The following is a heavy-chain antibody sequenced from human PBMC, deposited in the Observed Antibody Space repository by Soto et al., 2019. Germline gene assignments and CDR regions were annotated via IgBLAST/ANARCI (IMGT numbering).Heavy chain of an antibody. V-gene: IGHV4-4*07. D-gene: IGHD3-3*01. CDR2: VYSSGGT. Sequence: SETLSLTCTVSGDSMSRYYWTWIRQPAGKGLEWIGRVYSSGGTHYNPSLKSRVTISVDTSKNQFSLRLLSVTDADTAVYYCARGQRFSDWFDPWGQGTLVTVSS. CDR3: ARGQRFSDWFDP. CDR1: GDSMSRYY. J-gene: IGHJ5*02.